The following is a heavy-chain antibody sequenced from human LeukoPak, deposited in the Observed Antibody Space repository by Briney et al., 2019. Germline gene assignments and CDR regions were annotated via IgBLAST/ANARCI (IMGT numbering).Heavy chain of an antibody. D-gene: IGHD3-22*01. CDR3: AREPSLGSMIVVVNAGQLDAFGI. CDR1: GFTFSSYW. J-gene: IGHJ3*02. V-gene: IGHV3-7*01. CDR2: IKQDGSEK. Sequence: PGGSLRLSCAASGFTFSSYWMSWVRQAPGKGLEWVANIKQDGSEKYYVDSVKGRFTISRDNAKNSLYLQMNSLRAEDSAVYYCAREPSLGSMIVVVNAGQLDAFGIWGQGTMVTVSS.